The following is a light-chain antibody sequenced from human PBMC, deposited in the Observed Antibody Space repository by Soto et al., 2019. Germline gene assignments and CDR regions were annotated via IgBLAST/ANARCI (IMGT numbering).Light chain of an antibody. CDR3: GSYAGRSTVV. V-gene: IGLV2-23*02. CDR1: SSDVGSYNL. Sequence: QSVLTQPASVSGSPGQSITISCTGTSSDVGSYNLVSWYQQHPGKAPKLMIYEVSKWPSGVSNRFSGSKSGNTASLTISGLQAEDEADYYCGSYAGRSTVVFGGGTKVTVL. CDR2: EVS. J-gene: IGLJ3*02.